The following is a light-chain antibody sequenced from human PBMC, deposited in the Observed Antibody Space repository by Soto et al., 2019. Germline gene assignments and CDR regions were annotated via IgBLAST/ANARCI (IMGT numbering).Light chain of an antibody. Sequence: EIVLTQSPATLSLSPGDRATLSCRASQDVRTYLAWYQQKPGQAPRLLINDASNRAADIPARFSGSGSGTDFNLTISSLEPEDFAVYYCQQRNDWPPVTFGPGTKVEVK. V-gene: IGKV3-11*01. CDR1: QDVRTY. CDR2: DAS. CDR3: QQRNDWPPVT. J-gene: IGKJ1*01.